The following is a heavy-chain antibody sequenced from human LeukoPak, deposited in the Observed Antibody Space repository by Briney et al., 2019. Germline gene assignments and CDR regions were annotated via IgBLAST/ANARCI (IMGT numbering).Heavy chain of an antibody. CDR3: ARGPRSQYVDWFLRGPAYYYYGMDV. V-gene: IGHV3-30*04. CDR1: GFTFSSYA. CDR2: ISYDGSNK. J-gene: IGHJ6*02. Sequence: GGSLRLSCAASGFTFSSYAMHWARQAPGKGLEWVAVISYDGSNKYYADSVKGRFTISRDNSKNTLYLQMNSLRAEDTAVYYCARGPRSQYVDWFLRGPAYYYYGMDVWGQGTTVTVSS. D-gene: IGHD3-9*01.